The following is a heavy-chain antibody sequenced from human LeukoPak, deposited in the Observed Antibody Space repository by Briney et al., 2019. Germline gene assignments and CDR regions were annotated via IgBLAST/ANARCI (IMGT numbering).Heavy chain of an antibody. CDR2: IYTRGST. V-gene: IGHV4-4*09. CDR3: ARHIKHTFDY. CDR1: GGSISSYY. J-gene: IGHJ4*02. D-gene: IGHD2-21*01. Sequence: SETLSLTCTVSGGSISSYYWSWIRQPPGKGLEWIGYIYTRGSTNYNPSLKSRVTISVDTSKNQFSLKLSSVTAADTAVYYCARHIKHTFDYWGQGTLVTVSS.